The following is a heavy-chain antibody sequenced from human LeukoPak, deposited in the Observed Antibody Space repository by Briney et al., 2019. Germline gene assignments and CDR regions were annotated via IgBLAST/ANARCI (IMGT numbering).Heavy chain of an antibody. CDR1: GGSFSGYY. CDR3: ARGSRGYSYGYLGY. CDR2: INHSGST. J-gene: IGHJ4*02. V-gene: IGHV4-34*01. Sequence: SETLSLTCAVYGGSFSGYYWSWIRQPPGKGLEWIGEINHSGSTNYNPSLKSRVTISVDTSKNQFFLKLSSVTAADTAVYYCARGSRGYSYGYLGYWGQGTLVTVSS. D-gene: IGHD5-18*01.